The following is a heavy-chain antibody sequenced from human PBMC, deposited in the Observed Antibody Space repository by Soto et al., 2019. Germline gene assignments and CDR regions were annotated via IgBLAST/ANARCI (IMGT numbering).Heavy chain of an antibody. Sequence: PGGSLRLSGAASGFTFSRYGMHWVRQAPGKGVELVSVISGHGRNKEYAACVKGRFSISGDXSKNTLDLQMNSMRAEDTAVYYCARDIVVVPAAPKYYYYGMDFWGQGTTVTVSS. V-gene: IGHV3-30*19. CDR2: ISGHGRNK. CDR3: ARDIVVVPAAPKYYYYGMDF. J-gene: IGHJ6*02. D-gene: IGHD2-2*01. CDR1: GFTFSRYG.